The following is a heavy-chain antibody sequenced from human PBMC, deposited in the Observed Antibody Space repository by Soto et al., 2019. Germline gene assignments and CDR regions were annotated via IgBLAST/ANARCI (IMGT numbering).Heavy chain of an antibody. V-gene: IGHV4-59*01. J-gene: IGHJ4*02. CDR3: ARVRSGNPDY. CDR1: GGSISSYY. CDR2: IYYGGST. D-gene: IGHD3-10*01. Sequence: SETLSLTCTVSGGSISSYYWSWIRQPPGKGLEWIGYIYYGGSTNYNPSLKSRVTISVDTSKNQFSLKLSSVTAADTAVYYCARVRSGNPDYWGQGTLVTVYS.